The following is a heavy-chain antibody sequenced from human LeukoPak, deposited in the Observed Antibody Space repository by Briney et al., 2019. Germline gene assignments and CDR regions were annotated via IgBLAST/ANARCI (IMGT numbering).Heavy chain of an antibody. V-gene: IGHV1-8*01. CDR1: GYTFTSYD. D-gene: IGHD5-18*01. CDR3: ARAGYSYGYVYGMDV. J-gene: IGHJ6*02. Sequence: EASVKVSCKASGYTFTSYDINWVRQATGQGLEWMGWMNPNSGNTGYAQKFQGRVTMTRNTSISTAYMELSSLRSEDTAVYYCARAGYSYGYVYGMDVWGQGTTVTVSS. CDR2: MNPNSGNT.